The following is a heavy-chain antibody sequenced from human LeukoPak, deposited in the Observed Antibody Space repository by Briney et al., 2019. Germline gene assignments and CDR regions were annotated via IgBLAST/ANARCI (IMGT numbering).Heavy chain of an antibody. CDR1: GFTFSNNW. CDR2: VKKDASEK. CDR3: AREAEAFDI. Sequence: HPGGSLRLSCAASGFTFSNNWMTWVRQAPGKGLEWVASVKKDASEKYYVDSVKGRFTISRDNAKNSLYLQMNSLRVEDTAVYYCAREAEAFDIWGQGTMVTVSS. V-gene: IGHV3-7*01. J-gene: IGHJ3*02.